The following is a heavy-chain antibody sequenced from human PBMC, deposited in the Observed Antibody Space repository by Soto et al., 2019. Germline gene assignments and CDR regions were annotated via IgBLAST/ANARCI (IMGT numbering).Heavy chain of an antibody. D-gene: IGHD3-22*01. Sequence: GASVKVSCKASGGTFSSYTISWVRQAPGQGLEWMGRIIPILGIANYAQKFQGRVTITADKSTSTAYMELSSLRSEDTAVYYCASPALYYYDSSGYQLDAFDIWGQGTMVTVSS. CDR1: GGTFSSYT. CDR3: ASPALYYYDSSGYQLDAFDI. CDR2: IIPILGIA. J-gene: IGHJ3*02. V-gene: IGHV1-69*02.